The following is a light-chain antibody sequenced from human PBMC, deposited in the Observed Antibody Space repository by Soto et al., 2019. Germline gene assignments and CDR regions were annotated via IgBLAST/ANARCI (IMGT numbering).Light chain of an antibody. V-gene: IGLV1-40*01. Sequence: QSVLTQPPSVSGAPGQRVTISCTGSSSNIGAGYDVHWYQQLPGTAPKLLIYGNSNRPSGVPDRFSGSKSGTSASLAITGLQAEDEADYSCQSYASGRSAFLVFGTGTKVTVL. CDR2: GNS. J-gene: IGLJ1*01. CDR3: QSYASGRSAFLV. CDR1: SSNIGAGYD.